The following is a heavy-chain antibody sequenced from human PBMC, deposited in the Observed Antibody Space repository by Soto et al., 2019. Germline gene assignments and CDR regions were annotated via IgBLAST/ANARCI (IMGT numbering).Heavy chain of an antibody. CDR1: GDSVSSNSAA. CDR3: AREYGGSYGPTYYYYYGMDV. D-gene: IGHD1-26*01. J-gene: IGHJ6*02. Sequence: SQTLSLTCAISGDSVSSNSAAWNWIRQSPSRGPEWLGRTYYRSKWYNDYAVSVKSRITINPGTSKNQFSLQLNSVTPEDTAVYYCAREYGGSYGPTYYYYYGMDVWGQGTTVTVSS. CDR2: TYYRSKWYN. V-gene: IGHV6-1*01.